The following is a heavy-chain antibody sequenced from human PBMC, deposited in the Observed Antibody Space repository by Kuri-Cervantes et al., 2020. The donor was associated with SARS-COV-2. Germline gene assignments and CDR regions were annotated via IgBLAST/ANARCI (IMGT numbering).Heavy chain of an antibody. CDR2: IYYSGST. CDR3: ARGTGDLDQ. V-gene: IGHV4-61*01. D-gene: IGHD7-27*01. Sequence: SETLSLTCTVSGGSIRSGTHYWSWIRQPPGKGLGWIGYIYYSGSTNYNPSLKSRVTMSVDTSKNQFSLKLTSVTAADTAVYYCARGTGDLDQWGQGTLVTVSS. J-gene: IGHJ5*02. CDR1: GGSIRSGTHY.